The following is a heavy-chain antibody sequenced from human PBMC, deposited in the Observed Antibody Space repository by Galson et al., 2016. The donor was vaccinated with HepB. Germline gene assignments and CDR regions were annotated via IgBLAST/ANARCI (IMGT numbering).Heavy chain of an antibody. CDR3: ARDRPAYGGNYLDQ. V-gene: IGHV3-33*05. J-gene: IGHJ4*02. Sequence: SLRLSCAASGFTFRTYGMHWVRQAPGKGLEWVAIISYDESSKYYADSVKGRFSISRDNSKNRLYLRMDSLRAEDTAVYYCARDRPAYGGNYLDQWGQGTLVTVSS. CDR1: GFTFRTYG. CDR2: ISYDESSK. D-gene: IGHD4-23*01.